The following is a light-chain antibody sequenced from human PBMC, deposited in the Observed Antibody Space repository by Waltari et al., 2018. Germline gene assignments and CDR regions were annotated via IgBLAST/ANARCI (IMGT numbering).Light chain of an antibody. J-gene: IGLJ2*01. CDR3: SSYTNTGDTLV. CDR2: DVN. CDR1: SSDVGGYTR. Sequence: QSALTQPPSVSGSPGQSVTISCTGTSSDVGGYTRVSWYQQSPGTAPKLILYDVNIRPSGVPDRFSGSQSGYTASLTISGLQAEDEGHYYCSSYTNTGDTLVFGGGTELTVL. V-gene: IGLV2-18*02.